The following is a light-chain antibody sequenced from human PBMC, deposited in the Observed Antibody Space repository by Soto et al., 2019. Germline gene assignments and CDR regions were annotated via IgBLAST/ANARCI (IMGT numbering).Light chain of an antibody. CDR1: FSDIGTYNL. Sequence: QSALTQPASVSGSPGQSVTISCTGTFSDIGTYNLVSWYQQHPGKAPKLMIYEVCKRPSGVSSRFSGSKSAYTASLTISGLQADDEADYYCRSYTTPSALLYGGGTELTVL. V-gene: IGLV2-14*02. CDR3: RSYTTPSALL. J-gene: IGLJ2*01. CDR2: EVC.